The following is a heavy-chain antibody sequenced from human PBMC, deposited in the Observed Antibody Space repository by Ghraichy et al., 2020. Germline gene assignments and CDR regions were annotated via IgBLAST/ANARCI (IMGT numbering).Heavy chain of an antibody. V-gene: IGHV1-8*01. CDR2: MSPNSGNI. Sequence: ASVKVSCKASGYTFTTYDINWVRQATGQGLEWMGWMSPNSGNIDYAQKFQGRVTMTRNTSITTAYMELSSLRSEDTAVYYCARGPHTPRLLDSWGQGTLVTVSS. CDR1: GYTFTTYD. J-gene: IGHJ4*02. D-gene: IGHD2-15*01. CDR3: ARGPHTPRLLDS.